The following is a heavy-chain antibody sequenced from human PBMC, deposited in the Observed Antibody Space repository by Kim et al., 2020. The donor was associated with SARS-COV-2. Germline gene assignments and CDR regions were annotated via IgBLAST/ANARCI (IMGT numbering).Heavy chain of an antibody. J-gene: IGHJ6*02. Sequence: ASVKVSCKVSGYTLTELSMHWVRQAPGKGLEWMGGFDPEDGETIYAQKFQGRVTMTEDTSTDTAYMELSSLRSEDTAVYYCATDSYYDSSGYYRYGMDVWGQGTTVTVSS. D-gene: IGHD3-22*01. CDR2: FDPEDGET. CDR3: ATDSYYDSSGYYRYGMDV. V-gene: IGHV1-24*01. CDR1: GYTLTELS.